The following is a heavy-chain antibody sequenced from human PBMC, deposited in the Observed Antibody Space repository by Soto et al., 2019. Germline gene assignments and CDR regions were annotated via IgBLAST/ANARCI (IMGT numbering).Heavy chain of an antibody. J-gene: IGHJ4*02. V-gene: IGHV1-2*04. D-gene: IGHD6-19*01. CDR2: INPNSGGT. CDR3: ALAVADYYFDY. CDR1: GYTFTGYY. Sequence: ASVKVSCKASGYTFTGYYMHWVRQAPGQGLEWMGWINPNSGGTNYARKFQGWVTMTRDTSISTAYMELSRLRSDDTAVYYCALAVADYYFDYWGQGTLVTVSS.